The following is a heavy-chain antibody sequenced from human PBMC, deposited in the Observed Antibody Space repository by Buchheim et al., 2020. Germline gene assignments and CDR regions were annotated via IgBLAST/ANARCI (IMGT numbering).Heavy chain of an antibody. V-gene: IGHV3-30*04. Sequence: QVQLVESGGGVVQPGRSLRLSCAASGFTFSSYAMHWVRQAPGKGLEWVAVISNDGSNKYYADSVKGRFTISRDNSKKTLYLEMNSLRAEDTAVYYCAKEMIVVAEGYYYYYSMDVWGQGTTVTGSS. D-gene: IGHD3-22*01. CDR2: ISNDGSNK. CDR1: GFTFSSYA. CDR3: AKEMIVVAEGYYYYYSMDV. J-gene: IGHJ6*02.